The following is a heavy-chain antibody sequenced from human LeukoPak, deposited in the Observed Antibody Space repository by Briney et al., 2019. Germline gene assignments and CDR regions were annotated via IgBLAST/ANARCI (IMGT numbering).Heavy chain of an antibody. V-gene: IGHV1-24*01. CDR2: FDPEDGET. CDR1: GYTLTELS. D-gene: IGHD3-10*01. Sequence: ASVKVSCKVSGYTLTELSMHWVRQAPGKGLEWMGGFDPEDGETVYAQKFQGRVSMTEDISTDTAYMELSSLRSEDTAVYYCARLITMVRGVIITFYGMDVWGQGTTVTVSS. CDR3: ARLITMVRGVIITFYGMDV. J-gene: IGHJ6*02.